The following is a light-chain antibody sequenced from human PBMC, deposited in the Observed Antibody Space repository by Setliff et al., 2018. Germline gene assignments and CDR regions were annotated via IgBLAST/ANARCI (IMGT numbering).Light chain of an antibody. Sequence: QSVLTQLRSVSGAPGQSVTISCSGTNNDVGYYDFVSWYQQHPHKAPKLIIFDVHTRPSGIPDRFSGSKSGSAASLTISGLQTEDEADYYCCSYTVTDTDVFGTGTKVTVL. CDR1: NNDVGYYDF. CDR3: CSYTVTDTDV. V-gene: IGLV2-11*01. CDR2: DVH. J-gene: IGLJ1*01.